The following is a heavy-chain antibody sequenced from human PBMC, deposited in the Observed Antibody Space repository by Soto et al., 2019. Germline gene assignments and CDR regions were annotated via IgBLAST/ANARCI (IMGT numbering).Heavy chain of an antibody. V-gene: IGHV1-18*01. D-gene: IGHD4-17*01. J-gene: IGHJ4*02. CDR3: ARADYGSTKFYPFDH. CDR1: GYTFTEYG. CDR2: ISPYNGKT. Sequence: ASVKVSCKTSGYTFTEYGISWFRQAPGQGLEWMGWISPYNGKTNYIQEFQDRVTITTDTSSTTVYMDLRTLKSDDTAIYFCARADYGSTKFYPFDHWGQGTLVTVSS.